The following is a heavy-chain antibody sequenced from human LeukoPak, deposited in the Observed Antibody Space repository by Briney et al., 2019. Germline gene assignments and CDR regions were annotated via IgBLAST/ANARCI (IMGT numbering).Heavy chain of an antibody. V-gene: IGHV1-18*01. D-gene: IGHD4-17*01. CDR2: ISAYNGNT. Sequence: ASVTVSCKASGYTFTSYGISWVRQAPGQGLEWMGWISAYNGNTNYAQKLQGRVTMTTDTSTSTAYMELSSLRSEDTAVYYCARDKRDYGDFYYYYYMDVWGKGTTVTISS. CDR3: ARDKRDYGDFYYYYYMDV. J-gene: IGHJ6*03. CDR1: GYTFTSYG.